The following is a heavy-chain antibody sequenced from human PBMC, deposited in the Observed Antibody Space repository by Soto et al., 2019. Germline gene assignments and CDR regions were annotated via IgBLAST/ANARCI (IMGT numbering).Heavy chain of an antibody. J-gene: IGHJ4*02. CDR3: ARTLYGDHVDY. CDR2: MNPKSGNT. V-gene: IGHV1-8*01. D-gene: IGHD4-17*01. Sequence: QVQLVQSGAEVKKPGASVKVSCKASGYTFTSYDINWVRQATGQGLEWMGWMNPKSGNTGYEQRFQGRVTMARNTSISTAYMELGSLRAEDTGVYYCARTLYGDHVDYWGQGTLVTVSS. CDR1: GYTFTSYD.